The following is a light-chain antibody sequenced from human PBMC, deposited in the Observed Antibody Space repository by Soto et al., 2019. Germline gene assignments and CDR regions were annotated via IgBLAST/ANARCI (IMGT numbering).Light chain of an antibody. Sequence: QSVLTQSPSASASLGASVKLTCTLSSGHSSYAIAWHQQQPEKGPRYLMKLNSDGSHSTGDGIPDRFSGSSSGAERYLTISSLQSEDEADYYCQTWGTGPFVFGTGTKVTVL. J-gene: IGLJ1*01. CDR3: QTWGTGPFV. CDR1: SGHSSYA. V-gene: IGLV4-69*01. CDR2: LNSDGSH.